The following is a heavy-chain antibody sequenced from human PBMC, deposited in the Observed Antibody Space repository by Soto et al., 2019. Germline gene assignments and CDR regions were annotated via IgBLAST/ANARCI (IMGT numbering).Heavy chain of an antibody. CDR3: ARGPRGWYGFDY. V-gene: IGHV3-74*01. CDR1: EFTFSSDW. J-gene: IGHJ4*02. D-gene: IGHD6-19*01. CDR2: MNSDGSRT. Sequence: EVQLVESGGGLVQPGGSLRLSCAASEFTFSSDWMHWVRQAPGKGLVWVSRMNSDGSRTTYADSVKGRFTISRDNAKNTLYLQMNSLGAEDTAVYYCARGPRGWYGFDYWGQGTLVTVSS.